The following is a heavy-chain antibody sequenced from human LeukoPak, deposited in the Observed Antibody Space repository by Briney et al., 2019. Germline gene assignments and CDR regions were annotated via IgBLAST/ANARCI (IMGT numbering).Heavy chain of an antibody. CDR3: ARRGYSHAYFDY. V-gene: IGHV1-69*13. CDR2: IIPIFGTA. CDR1: GGTFSSYA. Sequence: GASVKVSCKASGGTFSSYAISWVRQAPGQGLEWMGGIIPIFGTANYAQKFQGRVTITADESTSTAYMELSSLRSEDTAVYYCARRGYSHAYFDYWGQGTLVTVSS. J-gene: IGHJ4*02. D-gene: IGHD5-18*01.